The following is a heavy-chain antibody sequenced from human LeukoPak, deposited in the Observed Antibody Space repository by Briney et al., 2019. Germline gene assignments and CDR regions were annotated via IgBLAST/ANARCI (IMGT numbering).Heavy chain of an antibody. CDR1: GFTFSSYW. CDR3: ARDGSVFWSGYYYMDV. V-gene: IGHV3-7*01. D-gene: IGHD3-3*01. Sequence: GGSLRLSCAASGFTFSSYWMSWVRQAPGKGLEWVANIKQGGSEKYYVDSVKGRLTISRDNAKNSLFLQMNSLRAEDTAMYYCARDGSVFWSGYYYMDVWGKGTTVTVSS. J-gene: IGHJ6*03. CDR2: IKQGGSEK.